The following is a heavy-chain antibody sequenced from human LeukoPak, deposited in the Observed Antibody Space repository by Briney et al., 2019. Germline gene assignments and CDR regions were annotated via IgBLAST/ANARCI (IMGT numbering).Heavy chain of an antibody. CDR3: ARARIRSSWYFDY. D-gene: IGHD6-13*01. V-gene: IGHV3-33*01. J-gene: IGHJ4*02. Sequence: GGPLRLSCAASGFTFSSYGMHWVRQAPGKGLEWVAVIWYDGSNKYYADSVKGRFTISRDNSKSTLYLQMNSLRAEDTAVYYCARARIRSSWYFDYWGQGTLVTVSS. CDR1: GFTFSSYG. CDR2: IWYDGSNK.